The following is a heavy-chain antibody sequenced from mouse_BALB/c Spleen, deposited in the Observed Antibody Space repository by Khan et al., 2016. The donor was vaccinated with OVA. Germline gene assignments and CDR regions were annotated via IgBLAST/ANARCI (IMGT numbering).Heavy chain of an antibody. Sequence: QVQLKQSGAELAKPGASVKMSCKASGYTFTTYWMHWVKQRPGQGLEWIGYINPSSGYTDYNQKFKDKATLTADKSSSTAYMQLSSLTSDDSAVYYCARGRFDYWGQGTMLTVSS. D-gene: IGHD1-1*01. CDR3: ARGRFDY. CDR2: INPSSGYT. CDR1: GYTFTTYW. V-gene: IGHV1-7*01. J-gene: IGHJ2*01.